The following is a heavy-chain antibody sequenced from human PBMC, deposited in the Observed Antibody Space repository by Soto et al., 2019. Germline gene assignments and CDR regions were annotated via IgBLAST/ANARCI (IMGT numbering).Heavy chain of an antibody. CDR2: ISGSGGST. J-gene: IGHJ4*02. D-gene: IGHD3-9*01. Sequence: GGSLRLSCAASGFTFSSYAMSWVRQAPGKGLEWVSAISGSGGSTYYAGSVKGRFTISRDNSKNTLYLQMNSLRAEDTAVYYCAKVFEPFDWLFFFDYWGQGTLVTVSS. CDR3: AKVFEPFDWLFFFDY. CDR1: GFTFSSYA. V-gene: IGHV3-23*01.